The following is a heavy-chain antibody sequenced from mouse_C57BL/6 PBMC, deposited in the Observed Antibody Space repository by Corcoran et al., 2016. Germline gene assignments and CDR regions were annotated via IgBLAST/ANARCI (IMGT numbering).Heavy chain of an antibody. V-gene: IGHV1-26*01. CDR2: INPNNGGT. CDR3: ASYGSNPYYFYY. D-gene: IGHD1-1*01. CDR1: GYTFTDYY. Sequence: EVQLQQSGPELVKPGASVKISCKASGYTFTDYYMNWVKQSHGKSLEWIGDINPNNGGTSYNQKFKGKATLTVDKSSSTAYMEIRSLTSEDSAVYYCASYGSNPYYFYYLGQGTTLTVSS. J-gene: IGHJ2*01.